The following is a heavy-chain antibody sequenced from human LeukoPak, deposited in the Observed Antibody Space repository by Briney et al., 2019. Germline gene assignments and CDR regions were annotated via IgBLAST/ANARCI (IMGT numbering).Heavy chain of an antibody. Sequence: GGSLRLSCAASGLTFSNYAMSWVRQAPGKGLEWVSGISDSGGSTYYADSVKGRFTISRDNSKNTLYLQMNSLRAEDTAVYYCARGGITMVRGVIITPTYFDYWGQGTLVTVSS. D-gene: IGHD3-10*01. CDR3: ARGGITMVRGVIITPTYFDY. V-gene: IGHV3-23*01. CDR1: GLTFSNYA. CDR2: ISDSGGST. J-gene: IGHJ4*02.